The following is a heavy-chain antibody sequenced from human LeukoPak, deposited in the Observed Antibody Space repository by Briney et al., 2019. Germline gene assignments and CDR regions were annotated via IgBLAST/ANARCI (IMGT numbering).Heavy chain of an antibody. CDR3: ARDLYSSSWYGGDY. CDR1: GYTFTSYG. V-gene: IGHV1-18*01. CDR2: ISAYNGNT. J-gene: IGHJ4*02. Sequence: GASVTVSCKASGYTFTSYGISWVRQAPGQGLEWMGWISAYNGNTNYAQKLQGRVTMTTDTSTSTAYMELRSLRSDDTAVYYCARDLYSSSWYGGDYWGQGTLVTVSS. D-gene: IGHD6-13*01.